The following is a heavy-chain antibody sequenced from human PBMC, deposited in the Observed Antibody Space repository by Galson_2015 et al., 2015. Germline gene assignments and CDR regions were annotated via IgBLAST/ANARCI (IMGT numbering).Heavy chain of an antibody. J-gene: IGHJ4*02. CDR1: GFTGISYA. CDR2: ISGSGGST. D-gene: IGHD6-13*01. CDR3: AKDHRYSSSWDYFDY. V-gene: IGHV3-23*01. Sequence: SLRLSCAAAGFTGISYAMSWVRQAPGKGLEWVSAISGSGGSTYYADSVKGRFTLSRDNAKNTLYLQMNSLRAEDTAVYDCAKDHRYSSSWDYFDYWGQGTLVTVSS.